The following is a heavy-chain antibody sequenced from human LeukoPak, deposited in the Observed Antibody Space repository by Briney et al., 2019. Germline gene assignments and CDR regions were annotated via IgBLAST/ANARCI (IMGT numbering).Heavy chain of an antibody. CDR3: AKSGGYGLIDY. D-gene: IGHD1-26*01. V-gene: IGHV4-34*01. CDR2: INHSGST. Sequence: SETLSLTCAVYGGSFSGYYWNWIRQPPGKGLEWIGGINHSGSTNYNPSLKSRVTLSVDTSKNQFSLRLNSVTAADTAMYYCAKSGGYGLIDYWGQGTRVTVSS. CDR1: GGSFSGYY. J-gene: IGHJ4*02.